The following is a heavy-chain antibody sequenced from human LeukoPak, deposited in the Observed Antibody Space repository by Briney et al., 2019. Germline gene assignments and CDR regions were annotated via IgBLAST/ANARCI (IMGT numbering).Heavy chain of an antibody. D-gene: IGHD1-20*01. V-gene: IGHV4-31*11. J-gene: IGHJ6*02. CDR1: GGSFSGYY. Sequence: SETLSLTCAVYGGSFSGYYWSWIRQHPGKGLEWIGYIYYSGSTYYNPSLKSRVTISVDTSKNQFSLKLSSVTAADTAVYYCARAGVTGTARIGYYYYGMDVWGQGTTVTVSS. CDR2: IYYSGST. CDR3: ARAGVTGTARIGYYYYGMDV.